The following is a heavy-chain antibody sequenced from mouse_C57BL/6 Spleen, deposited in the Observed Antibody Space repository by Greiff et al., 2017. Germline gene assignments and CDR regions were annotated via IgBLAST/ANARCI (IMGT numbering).Heavy chain of an antibody. D-gene: IGHD4-1*01. Sequence: EVQVVESGGGLVQPGGSMKLSCVASGFTFSNYWMNWVRQSPEKGLEWVAQIRLKSDNYATHYAESVKGRFTISRDDSKSSVYLQMNNLRAEDTVIYYCTLNWDWYFDVWGTGTTVTVSS. CDR2: IRLKSDNYAT. CDR3: TLNWDWYFDV. V-gene: IGHV6-3*01. J-gene: IGHJ1*03. CDR1: GFTFSNYW.